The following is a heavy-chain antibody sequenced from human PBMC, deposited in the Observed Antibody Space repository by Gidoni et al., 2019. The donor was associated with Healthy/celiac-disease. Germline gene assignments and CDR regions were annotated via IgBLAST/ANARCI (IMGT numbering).Heavy chain of an antibody. V-gene: IGHV3-23*01. CDR3: AKDLAYCGGDCYFDAFDI. J-gene: IGHJ3*02. D-gene: IGHD2-21*02. CDR2: ISGSGGST. Sequence: EVQLLESGGGLVQPGGSLRLSCAASGFTFSSYAMSWVRQAPGKGLEWVSAISGSGGSTYYADSVKGRFTISRDNSKNTLYLQMNSLRAEDTAVYYCAKDLAYCGGDCYFDAFDIWGQGTMVTVSS. CDR1: GFTFSSYA.